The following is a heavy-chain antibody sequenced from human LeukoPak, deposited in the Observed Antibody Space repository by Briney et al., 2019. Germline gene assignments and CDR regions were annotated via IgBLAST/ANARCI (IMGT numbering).Heavy chain of an antibody. V-gene: IGHV1-2*04. D-gene: IGHD3-10*01. CDR1: GYTFTGYY. CDR2: INPNSGGT. CDR3: ASSLVLGTMVRGVMGAFDI. Sequence: GASVNVSCKASGYTFTGYYMHWVRQAPGQGLEWMGWINPNSGGTNYAQKFQGWVTMTRDTSISTAYMELSRLRSDDTAVYYYASSLVLGTMVRGVMGAFDIWGQGTMVTVSS. J-gene: IGHJ3*02.